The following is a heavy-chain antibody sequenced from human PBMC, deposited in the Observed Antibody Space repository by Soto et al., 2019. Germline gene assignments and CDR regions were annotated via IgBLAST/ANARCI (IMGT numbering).Heavy chain of an antibody. CDR1: GGSISSDY. CDR2: INYSGT. CDR3: ARHGVAATGISYWYFDL. J-gene: IGHJ2*01. V-gene: IGHV4-59*08. D-gene: IGHD6-13*01. Sequence: QVQLQESGPGLVKPSETLSLTCTVSGGSISSDYWSWIRQSPGKGLEWIGYINYSGTNYNPSLKSRVTISLDTSKNQFSLKLYSVTAADTAVYYCARHGVAATGISYWYFDLWGRGTLVTVSS.